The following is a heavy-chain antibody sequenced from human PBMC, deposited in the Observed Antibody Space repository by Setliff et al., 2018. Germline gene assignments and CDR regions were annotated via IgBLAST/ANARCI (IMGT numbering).Heavy chain of an antibody. Sequence: SVKVSCKASGGTFSSYAISWVRQAPGQGLEWMGGIIPMFGTANYAQKFQGRVTITADESTSTAYMELSSLRSEDTAVYYCAARCSSTSCRYYYGSGSSVPFDYWGQGTQVTVS. J-gene: IGHJ4*02. CDR1: GGTFSSYA. CDR3: AARCSSTSCRYYYGSGSSVPFDY. D-gene: IGHD3-10*01. V-gene: IGHV1-69*13. CDR2: IIPMFGTA.